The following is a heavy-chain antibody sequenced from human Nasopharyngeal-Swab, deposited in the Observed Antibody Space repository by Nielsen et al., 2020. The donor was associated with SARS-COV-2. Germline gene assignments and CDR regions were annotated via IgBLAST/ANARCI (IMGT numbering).Heavy chain of an antibody. J-gene: IGHJ4*02. Sequence: GGSLRLSCAASGFTFSGYWLTWVRQAPGKGLEWVANIDPHGSLMYYVDSVKGRFTISRDNTKNSLYLQMNSLRAEDRAVYYCATDLNWENYWGQGTLVTVSS. CDR3: ATDLNWENY. CDR2: IDPHGSLM. CDR1: GFTFSGYW. V-gene: IGHV3-7*01. D-gene: IGHD7-27*01.